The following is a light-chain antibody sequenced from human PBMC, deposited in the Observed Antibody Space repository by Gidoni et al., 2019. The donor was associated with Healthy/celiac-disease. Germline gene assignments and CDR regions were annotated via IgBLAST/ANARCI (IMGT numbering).Light chain of an antibody. J-gene: IGLJ1*01. V-gene: IGLV2-23*01. CDR2: EGS. CDR1: SSDVGSYNL. Sequence: QSALTQPASVSESPGQSITISCPGTSSDVGSYNLVSWYQQHPGKAPKLMIYEGSKRPSGVSNRFSGSKSGNTASLTISGLQAEDEADYYCFSYAGSVYVFGTGTKVTVL. CDR3: FSYAGSVYV.